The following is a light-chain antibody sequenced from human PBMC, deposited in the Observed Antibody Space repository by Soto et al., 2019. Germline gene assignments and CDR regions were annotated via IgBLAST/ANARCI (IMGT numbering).Light chain of an antibody. CDR3: SSYTSSSTTLYV. V-gene: IGLV2-14*01. J-gene: IGLJ1*01. CDR2: EVS. CDR1: SSDVGGYKY. Sequence: QSALTQPASVSGSPGQSITISCTGTSSDVGGYKYVSWYQQHPGKAPKLMIYEVSNRPSWVSNRFSGSKSGNTASLTISGLQADDEADYYCSSYTSSSTTLYVFGTGTKLTV.